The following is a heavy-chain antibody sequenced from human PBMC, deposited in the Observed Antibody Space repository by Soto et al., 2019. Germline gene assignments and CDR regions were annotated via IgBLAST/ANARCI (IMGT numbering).Heavy chain of an antibody. V-gene: IGHV4-39*07. CDR3: ARLPEYSNYPPFNYYYYMDV. CDR1: GGSISSSSYY. Sequence: SETLSLTCTVSGGSISSSSYYWGWIRQPPGKGLEWIGSIYYSGSTYYNPSLKSRVTISVDTSKNQFSLKLSSVTAADTAVYYCARLPEYSNYPPFNYYYYMDVWGKGTTVTVSS. CDR2: IYYSGST. D-gene: IGHD4-4*01. J-gene: IGHJ6*03.